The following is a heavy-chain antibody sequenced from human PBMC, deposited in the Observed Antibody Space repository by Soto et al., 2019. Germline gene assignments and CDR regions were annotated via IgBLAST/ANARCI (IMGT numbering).Heavy chain of an antibody. V-gene: IGHV4-59*01. CDR1: GGSISSYY. CDR3: ARDYGYNWFDP. J-gene: IGHJ5*02. Sequence: SETLSLTCTVSGGSISSYYWSWIRQPPGKGLEWIGYIYYSGSTNYSPSLKSRVTISVDTSKNQFSLKLSSVTAADTAVYYCARDYGYNWFDPWGQGTLVTVSS. CDR2: IYYSGST. D-gene: IGHD3-10*01.